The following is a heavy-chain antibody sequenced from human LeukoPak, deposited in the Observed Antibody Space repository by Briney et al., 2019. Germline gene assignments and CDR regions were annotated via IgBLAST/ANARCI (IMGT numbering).Heavy chain of an antibody. CDR2: VSGSGGST. CDR1: GFTFSSYA. J-gene: IGHJ6*03. D-gene: IGHD2-2*01. CDR3: ALKRGKGYCSSTSCYGPMDV. V-gene: IGHV3-23*01. Sequence: GGSLRLSCAASGFTFSSYAMTWVRQAPGRGLEWVSAVSGSGGSTYYADSVKGRFTISRDNSKNTLYLQMNSLRAEDTAVYYCALKRGKGYCSSTSCYGPMDVWGKGTTVTVSS.